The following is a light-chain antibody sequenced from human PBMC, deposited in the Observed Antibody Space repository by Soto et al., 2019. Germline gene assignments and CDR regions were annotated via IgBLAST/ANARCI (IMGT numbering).Light chain of an antibody. CDR3: HQYDSIVQT. Sequence: EIVLTQSPGTLSLSPGERATLSCRASQSVRNSLLAWYQQKPGQPPRLLIYDASTRATATPERFSGSGSGTDFMLTISRLEPEDFAVYYCHQYDSIVQTFGQGTKVEI. V-gene: IGKV3-20*01. CDR2: DAS. CDR1: QSVRNSL. J-gene: IGKJ1*01.